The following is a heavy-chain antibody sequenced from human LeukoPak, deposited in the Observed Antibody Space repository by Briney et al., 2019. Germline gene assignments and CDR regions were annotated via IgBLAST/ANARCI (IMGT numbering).Heavy chain of an antibody. D-gene: IGHD5-18*01. V-gene: IGHV4-34*01. CDR3: ARAPGYSYGNLDY. CDR2: INHSGST. CDR1: GGSFSGYY. J-gene: IGHJ4*02. Sequence: PSETLSLTCAVYGGSFSGYYWSWIRQPPGKGLEWIGEINHSGSTNYNPSLKSRVTISVDTSKNQFSLKLSSVTAADTAVYYCARAPGYSYGNLDYWGQGTLVTVSS.